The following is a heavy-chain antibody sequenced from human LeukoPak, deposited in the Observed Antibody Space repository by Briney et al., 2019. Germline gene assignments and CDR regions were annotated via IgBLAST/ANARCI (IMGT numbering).Heavy chain of an antibody. CDR1: GGSISSYY. D-gene: IGHD2-15*01. CDR2: IYYSGST. V-gene: IGHV4-59*01. Sequence: PSETLSLICTVSGGSISSYYWSWIRQPPGKGLEWIGYIYYSGSTNYNPSLKSRVTISVDTSKNQFSLKLSSVTAADTAVYYCARDGGDTWGQGTLVTVSS. J-gene: IGHJ5*02. CDR3: ARDGGDT.